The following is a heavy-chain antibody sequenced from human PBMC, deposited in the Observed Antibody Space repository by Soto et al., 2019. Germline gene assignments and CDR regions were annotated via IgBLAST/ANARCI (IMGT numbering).Heavy chain of an antibody. CDR2: IYSGDSDS. J-gene: IGHJ6*02. D-gene: IGHD5-18*01. Sequence: PGESLKISCKASGYNFTSYWIGWVRQMPGKGLEWMGIIYSGDSDSRYSPSFQGQVTISVDKSISTAYLQWSSLKASDTAVYYCARDLNGYSYGLKIYYYYYGMDVWGQGTTVTVSS. CDR1: GYNFTSYW. CDR3: ARDLNGYSYGLKIYYYYYGMDV. V-gene: IGHV5-51*01.